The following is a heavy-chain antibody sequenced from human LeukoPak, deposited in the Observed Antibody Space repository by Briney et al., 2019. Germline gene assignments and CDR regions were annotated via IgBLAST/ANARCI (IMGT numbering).Heavy chain of an antibody. CDR3: ARDQGYQLFDP. Sequence: PGGSLRLSCAVSGFTFRTYWTHWVRHAPRKGLVCVSRINGDGSSTTYADSVKGRFTISRDNAKNTLYLQMNSLRAEDTAVYYCARDQGYQLFDPWGQGTLVSVSS. CDR1: GFTFRTYW. D-gene: IGHD2-2*01. J-gene: IGHJ5*02. CDR2: INGDGSST. V-gene: IGHV3-74*01.